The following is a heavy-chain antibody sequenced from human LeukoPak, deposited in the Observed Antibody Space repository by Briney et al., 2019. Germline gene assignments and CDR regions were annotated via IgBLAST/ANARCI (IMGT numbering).Heavy chain of an antibody. CDR1: GFTFSSYA. D-gene: IGHD6-19*01. J-gene: IGHJ4*02. Sequence: PGGSLRLSCAASGFTFSSYAMSWVRQTPGKGLEWVSGISDSGGSTHYADSVKGRFTISRDNSKNTLYLQMNSLRAEDTAIYYCAKMPVSYSSGWSTFDYWGQGTLVTVSS. CDR2: ISDSGGST. V-gene: IGHV3-23*01. CDR3: AKMPVSYSSGWSTFDY.